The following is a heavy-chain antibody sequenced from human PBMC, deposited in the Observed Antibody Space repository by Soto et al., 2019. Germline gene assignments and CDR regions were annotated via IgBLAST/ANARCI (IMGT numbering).Heavy chain of an antibody. Sequence: VASVKVSCKASGYTFTGYYMHCVRQAPGQGLEWMGWINPNSGGTNYAQKFQGRVTMTRDTSISTAYMELSRLRSDDTAVYYCARGTYYYDSSDAFDIWGQGTMVTVSS. V-gene: IGHV1-2*02. CDR2: INPNSGGT. D-gene: IGHD3-22*01. CDR1: GYTFTGYY. CDR3: ARGTYYYDSSDAFDI. J-gene: IGHJ3*02.